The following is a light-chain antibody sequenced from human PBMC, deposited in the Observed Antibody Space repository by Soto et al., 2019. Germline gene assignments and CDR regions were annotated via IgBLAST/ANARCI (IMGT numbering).Light chain of an antibody. V-gene: IGKV3-20*01. CDR2: GAS. J-gene: IGKJ1*01. Sequence: EIVLTQSPDTLSLSPGESATLSCRASQSVSSSYLAWYQQKPGQAPRLLIYGASNRATGIPDRFSGSGSGADFTLTISRLEPEDFVLYYRQQYGSSPRTFGQGTKVDIK. CDR1: QSVSSSY. CDR3: QQYGSSPRT.